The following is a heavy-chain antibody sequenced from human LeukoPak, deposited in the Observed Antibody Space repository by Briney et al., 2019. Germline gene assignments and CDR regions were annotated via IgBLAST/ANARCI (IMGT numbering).Heavy chain of an antibody. D-gene: IGHD3-3*01. CDR2: ISGRGDNT. CDR1: GFTFNSHA. CDR3: AKVSSRFLEWEDLDY. V-gene: IGHV3-23*01. J-gene: IGHJ4*02. Sequence: PGGSLRLSCVASGFTFNSHAMSWVRQAPEKGLEWVSVISGRGDNTFYADSVKGRFTISRDNSKNTLSLQMNSLRAEDTAVYYCAKVSSRFLEWEDLDYWGQGTLVTVSS.